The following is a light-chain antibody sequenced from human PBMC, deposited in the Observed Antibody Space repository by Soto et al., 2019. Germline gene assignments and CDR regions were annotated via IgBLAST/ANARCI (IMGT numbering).Light chain of an antibody. CDR1: QSLDSY. J-gene: IGKJ4*01. CDR2: DAS. V-gene: IGKV3-11*01. CDR3: RQRSDGTIA. Sequence: EIVLTQSPATLSLSQGERATLSCRASQSLDSYLAWYQQKPGQPPRLLIDDASSTATAIPARFSGSGSGTAYTRTTGSLESDDFAGYDCRQRSDGTIAFGGGAMVEIK.